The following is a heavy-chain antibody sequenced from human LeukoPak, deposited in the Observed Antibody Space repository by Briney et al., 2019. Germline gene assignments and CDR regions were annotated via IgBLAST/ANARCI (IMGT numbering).Heavy chain of an antibody. Sequence: GGSLRLSCAASGFTLSSYAVRWVRQAPGKGLECVSAISGSGGSTYYADSVKGRFTISRDNSKNTLYLQMNSLGAEDTAVYYCAKVLGYYADPFDYWGQGTLVTVSS. J-gene: IGHJ4*02. CDR2: ISGSGGST. CDR1: GFTLSSYA. CDR3: AKVLGYYADPFDY. V-gene: IGHV3-23*01. D-gene: IGHD3-3*01.